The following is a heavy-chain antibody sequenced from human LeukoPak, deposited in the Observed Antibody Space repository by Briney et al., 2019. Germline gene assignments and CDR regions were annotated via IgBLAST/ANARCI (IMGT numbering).Heavy chain of an antibody. J-gene: IGHJ4*02. CDR1: GYIFTNYY. Sequence: ASVKVSCKASGYIFTNYYMHWVRQAPGQGLGWMGTINPSGGSTTYAQKFQGRVTMTRDTSTSTVYMGLSSLRSEDTAVYYCARDHGSAYYRAPRHWGQGTLVTVSS. D-gene: IGHD3-10*01. CDR3: ARDHGSAYYRAPRH. V-gene: IGHV1-46*01. CDR2: INPSGGST.